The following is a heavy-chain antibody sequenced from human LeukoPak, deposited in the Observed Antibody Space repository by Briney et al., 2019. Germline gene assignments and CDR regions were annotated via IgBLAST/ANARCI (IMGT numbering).Heavy chain of an antibody. J-gene: IGHJ6*03. V-gene: IGHV4-39*07. CDR3: ARVTGSTIYYYYYMDV. CDR2: IYYSGST. Sequence: SETLSLTCTVSGGSISSSSYYWGWIRQPPGKGLEWIGSIYYSGSTYYNPSLKSRVTISVDTSKNQFSLKLSSVTAADTAVYYCARVTGSTIYYYYYMDVWGKGTSVTVSS. CDR1: GGSISSSSYY. D-gene: IGHD1-14*01.